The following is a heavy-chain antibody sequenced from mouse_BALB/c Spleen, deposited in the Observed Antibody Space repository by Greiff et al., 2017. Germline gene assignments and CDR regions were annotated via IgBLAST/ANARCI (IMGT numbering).Heavy chain of an antibody. V-gene: IGHV14-1*02. Sequence: VQLQQSGAELVRPGALVKLSCKASGFNITDYYMHWVKQRPEQGLEWIGWIDPENGNTIYDPKFQGKASITADTSSNTAYLQLSSLTSEDTAVYYCAAYYRFYAVDYWGQGTSVTVSA. CDR3: AAYYRFYAVDY. J-gene: IGHJ4*01. CDR2: IDPENGNT. D-gene: IGHD2-14*01. CDR1: GFNITDYY.